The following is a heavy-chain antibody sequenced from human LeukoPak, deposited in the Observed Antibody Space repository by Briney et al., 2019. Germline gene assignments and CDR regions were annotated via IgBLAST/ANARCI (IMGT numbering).Heavy chain of an antibody. CDR1: GGSISSYY. CDR3: ARASNGSGSDY. V-gene: IGHV4-59*01. D-gene: IGHD3-10*01. Sequence: SETLSLTCTVSGGSISSYYWSWIRQPPGKGLEWIGYIYYTGHTNYKPSLKSRVTISLDTSKKQFSLKLSSVTAADTAVYSCARASNGSGSDYWGQGTLVTVSS. J-gene: IGHJ4*02. CDR2: IYYTGHT.